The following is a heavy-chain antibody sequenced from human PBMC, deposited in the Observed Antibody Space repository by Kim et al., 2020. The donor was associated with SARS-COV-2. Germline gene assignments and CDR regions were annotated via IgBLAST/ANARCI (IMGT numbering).Heavy chain of an antibody. J-gene: IGHJ4*02. V-gene: IGHV3-13*04. Sequence: GGSLRLSCAASGFTFSSYDMHWVRQATGKGLEWVSAIGTAGDTYYPGSVKGRFTISRENAKNSLYLQMNSLRAGDTAVYYCARGLIAAAGQFAFDYWGQGTLVTVSS. CDR3: ARGLIAAAGQFAFDY. CDR1: GFTFSSYD. D-gene: IGHD6-13*01. CDR2: IGTAGDT.